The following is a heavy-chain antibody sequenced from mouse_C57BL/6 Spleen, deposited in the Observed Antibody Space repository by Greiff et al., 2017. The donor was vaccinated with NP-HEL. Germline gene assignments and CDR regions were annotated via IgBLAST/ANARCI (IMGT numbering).Heavy chain of an antibody. CDR3: ARNSGSSFYAMDY. Sequence: VQRVESGPGLVQPSQSLSITCTVSGFSLTSYGVHWVRQSPGKGLEWLGVIWSGGSTDYNAAFISRLSISKDNSKSQVFFKMNSLQADDTAIYYCARNSGSSFYAMDYWGQGTSVTVSS. J-gene: IGHJ4*01. CDR1: GFSLTSYG. CDR2: IWSGGST. D-gene: IGHD1-1*01. V-gene: IGHV2-2*01.